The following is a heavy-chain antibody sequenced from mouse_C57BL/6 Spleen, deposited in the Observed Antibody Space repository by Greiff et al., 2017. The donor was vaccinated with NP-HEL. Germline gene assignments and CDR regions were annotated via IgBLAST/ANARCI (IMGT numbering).Heavy chain of an antibody. J-gene: IGHJ1*03. CDR1: GFTFSSYA. Sequence: EVHLVESGGGLVKPGGSLKLSCAASGFTFSSYAMSWVRQTPEKRLELVATISDGGSYTYYPDNVKGRFTISRDNAKNNLYLQMSHLKSEDTAMYYCARRSYFDVWGTGTTVTVSS. CDR2: ISDGGSYT. CDR3: ARRSYFDV. V-gene: IGHV5-4*01.